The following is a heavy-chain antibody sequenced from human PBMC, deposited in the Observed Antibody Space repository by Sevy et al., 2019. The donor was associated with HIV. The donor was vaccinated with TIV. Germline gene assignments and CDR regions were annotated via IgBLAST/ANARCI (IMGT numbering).Heavy chain of an antibody. CDR1: GFTFSTYA. CDR3: AKDRTRYGDNGEYYYGMDV. V-gene: IGHV3-23*01. Sequence: GGSLRLSCAASGFTFSTYAMSWVRQAPGKGLEWVSAISGRGGSTYYADSVKGRFTISRDNSKNTRYLQMNSLRAEDTAVYSCAKDRTRYGDNGEYYYGMDVWGQGTTVTVSS. CDR2: ISGRGGST. J-gene: IGHJ6*02. D-gene: IGHD4-17*01.